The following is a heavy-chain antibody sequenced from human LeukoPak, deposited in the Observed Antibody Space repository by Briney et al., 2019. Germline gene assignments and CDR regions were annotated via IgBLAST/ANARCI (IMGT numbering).Heavy chain of an antibody. V-gene: IGHV3-48*03. CDR3: ARDLHYYVAMDV. D-gene: IGHD3-10*02. Sequence: PGGSLRLSCAVSGFTFSNYEMNWVRQAPGQGLEWVSYISSSGNTIYYADSVKGRFTISRDNAKNSLYLQMNSLRAEDTALYYCARDLHYYVAMDVWGQGTTVTVSS. CDR2: ISSSGNTI. J-gene: IGHJ6*02. CDR1: GFTFSNYE.